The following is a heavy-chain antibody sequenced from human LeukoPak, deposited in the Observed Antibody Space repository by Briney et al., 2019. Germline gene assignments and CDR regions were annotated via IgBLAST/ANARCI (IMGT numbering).Heavy chain of an antibody. J-gene: IGHJ4*02. Sequence: GESLKISCKGSGYSFTSYWLGWVRKMPGKGLEWMGIIYPGDSDTRYSPSFQGQVTISADKSISTAYLQWSSLKASDTAMYYCARHRVGSIAVAGISDYWGQGTLVTVSS. CDR1: GYSFTSYW. D-gene: IGHD6-19*01. V-gene: IGHV5-51*01. CDR2: IYPGDSDT. CDR3: ARHRVGSIAVAGISDY.